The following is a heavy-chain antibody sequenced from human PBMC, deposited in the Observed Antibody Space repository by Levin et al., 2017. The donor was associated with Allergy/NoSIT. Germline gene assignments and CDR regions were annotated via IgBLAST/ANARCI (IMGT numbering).Heavy chain of an antibody. J-gene: IGHJ3*02. V-gene: IGHV3-48*03. CDR2: ISSSGSTI. CDR1: GFTFSSYE. CDR3: ARDLFYSSGWVSHAFDS. Sequence: GGSLRLSCAASGFTFSSYEMNWVRQAPGKGLEWVSYISSSGSTIYYADSVKGRFTISRDNAKNSLYLQMNSLRAEDTAVYYCARDLFYSSGWVSHAFDSWGQGTMVTVSS. D-gene: IGHD6-19*01.